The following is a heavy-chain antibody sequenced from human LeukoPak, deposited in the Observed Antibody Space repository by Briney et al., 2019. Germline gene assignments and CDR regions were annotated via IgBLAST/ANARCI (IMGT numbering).Heavy chain of an antibody. CDR2: INANSGTT. CDR3: AKPISGGLAVTADWFHP. J-gene: IGHJ5*01. CDR1: GFAFSVYA. Sequence: GGSLRLSCTASGFAFSVYAMGWLRQPLGKGLEWVSTINANSGTTSYAASVRGRFTISRDNSKNTLYLQLNTLRADDTATYYCAKPISGGLAVTADWFHPWGQGTLVVVSS. D-gene: IGHD6-19*01. V-gene: IGHV3-23*01.